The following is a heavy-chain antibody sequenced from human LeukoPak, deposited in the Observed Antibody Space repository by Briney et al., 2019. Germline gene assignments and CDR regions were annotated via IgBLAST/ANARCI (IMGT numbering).Heavy chain of an antibody. V-gene: IGHV3-73*01. D-gene: IGHD1-20*01. CDR1: GFTFSSYG. CDR3: TRPSGIGITGTDFDY. J-gene: IGHJ4*02. Sequence: GGSLRLSCAASGFTFSSYGMHWVRQASGKGLEWVGRIRSKANSYATAYAASVKGRFTISRDDSKNTAYLQMNSLKTEDTAVYYCTRPSGIGITGTDFDYWDQGTLVTVSS. CDR2: IRSKANSYAT.